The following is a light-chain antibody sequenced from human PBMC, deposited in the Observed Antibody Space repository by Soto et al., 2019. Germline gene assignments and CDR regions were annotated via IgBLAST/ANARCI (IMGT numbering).Light chain of an antibody. Sequence: QSVLTQPDSVSGSPGQSITISCTGTSSDVGAYNYVSWYQQHPGKAPKLVIYEVSNRPSGVSDRFSGSKSGNTASLTISGLQAEDEADYYCNSYTGSSTRFVFGTGTKVTVL. CDR1: SSDVGAYNY. CDR2: EVS. V-gene: IGLV2-14*01. J-gene: IGLJ1*01. CDR3: NSYTGSSTRFV.